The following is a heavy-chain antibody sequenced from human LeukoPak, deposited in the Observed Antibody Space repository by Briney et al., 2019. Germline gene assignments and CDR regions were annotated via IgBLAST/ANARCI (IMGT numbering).Heavy chain of an antibody. CDR2: ITGSGSST. V-gene: IGHV3-23*01. CDR1: GFXFSISA. D-gene: IGHD3-22*01. J-gene: IGHJ4*02. CDR3: AKLGFDSSGSHTLFDY. Sequence: PGGSLRLSCAASGFXFSISAINWVRQAPRTGLKWVSTITGSGSSTYYADSVKGRFTISRDNSKNTLHLQMNSLRAEDTAVYYCAKLGFDSSGSHTLFDYWGQGTLVTVSS.